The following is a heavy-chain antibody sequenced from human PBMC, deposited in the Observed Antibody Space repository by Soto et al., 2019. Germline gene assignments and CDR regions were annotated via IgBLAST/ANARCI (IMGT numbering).Heavy chain of an antibody. Sequence: QVQLVQSGAEVKKPGSSVKVSCKASGGTLSNYAISWVRQAPGQGLEWMGGIIPILGSANYAQKFQDRVTITADESTNTTYMELSSLRSGDAAVYYCACRERVDAFDNWGQGTMVTVSS. CDR1: GGTLSNYA. D-gene: IGHD1-26*01. CDR2: IIPILGSA. V-gene: IGHV1-69*01. CDR3: ACRERVDAFDN. J-gene: IGHJ3*02.